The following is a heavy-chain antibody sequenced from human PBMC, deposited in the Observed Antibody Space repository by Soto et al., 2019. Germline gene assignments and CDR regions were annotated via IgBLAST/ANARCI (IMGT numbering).Heavy chain of an antibody. CDR3: ARDLWVEPELYYYGMDV. CDR1: GGSISSGDYY. Sequence: SETLSLTCTVSGGSISSGDYYWSWIRQTPGKGLEWIGHIFYSGTTYYNPSLKSRLTISVDTSKNHFSLRLTSVTAADTAVYYCARDLWVEPELYYYGMDVWGQGTTVTVSS. V-gene: IGHV4-30-4*01. D-gene: IGHD1-1*01. CDR2: IFYSGTT. J-gene: IGHJ6*02.